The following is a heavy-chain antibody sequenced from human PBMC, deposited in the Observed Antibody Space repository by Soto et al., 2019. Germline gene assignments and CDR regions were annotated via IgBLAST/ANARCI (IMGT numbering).Heavy chain of an antibody. CDR2: IKPDGSEK. CDR3: ASSAYSKNGY. J-gene: IGHJ4*02. Sequence: GGSLRLSCAASGFTFSSYWMSWVRQAPGKGLEWVANIKPDGSEKYYVDSVKGRFTISRDNAKNSLYLQTNSLRAEDTAVYFCASSAYSKNGYWGQGTLVTISS. CDR1: GFTFSSYW. V-gene: IGHV3-7*01. D-gene: IGHD4-4*01.